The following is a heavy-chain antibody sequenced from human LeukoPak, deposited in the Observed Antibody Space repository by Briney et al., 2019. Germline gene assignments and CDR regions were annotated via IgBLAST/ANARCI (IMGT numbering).Heavy chain of an antibody. Sequence: SETLSLTCTVSGGSIITTNYYWGWIRQPPGKGLEWIGEINHSGSTNYNPSLKSRVTISVDTSKNQFSLKLSSVTAADTAVYYCARGRGRGYSYGYQYFQHWGQGTLVTVSS. CDR3: ARGRGRGYSYGYQYFQH. D-gene: IGHD5-18*01. CDR1: GGSIITTNYY. J-gene: IGHJ1*01. CDR2: INHSGST. V-gene: IGHV4-39*07.